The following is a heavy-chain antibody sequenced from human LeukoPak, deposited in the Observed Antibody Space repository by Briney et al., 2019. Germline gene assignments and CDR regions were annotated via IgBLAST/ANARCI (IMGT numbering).Heavy chain of an antibody. V-gene: IGHV1-18*01. Sequence: GASVKVSCKASGYTFTSYGISWVRQAPGQGLEWMGWISAYNGNTNYAQKLQGRVTMTTDTSTSTAYMELSSLRSEDTAVYYCARGDWNYREGSRTIDYWGQGTLVTVSS. CDR1: GYTFTSYG. CDR3: ARGDWNYREGSRTIDY. J-gene: IGHJ4*02. CDR2: ISAYNGNT. D-gene: IGHD1-7*01.